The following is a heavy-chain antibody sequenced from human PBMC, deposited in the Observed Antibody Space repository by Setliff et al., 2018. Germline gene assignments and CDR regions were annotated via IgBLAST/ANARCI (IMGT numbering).Heavy chain of an antibody. CDR1: GGSFSGYY. CDR2: INHTGST. CDR3: ARGYCNSAGCFFARWFDP. J-gene: IGHJ5*02. Sequence: SETLSLTCAVYGGSFSGYYWSWIRQPPGKGQELIGEINHTGSTNYNPSLKSRVTITVDTSKNQFSLRLSSVTAADTAVYYCARGYCNSAGCFFARWFDPWGQGTLVTVSS. V-gene: IGHV4-34*01. D-gene: IGHD2-2*01.